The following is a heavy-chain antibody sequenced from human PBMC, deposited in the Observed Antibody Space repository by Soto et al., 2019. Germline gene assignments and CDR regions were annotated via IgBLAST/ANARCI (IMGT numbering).Heavy chain of an antibody. CDR2: INPNSGGT. CDR3: ARDVGYGLIDY. J-gene: IGHJ4*02. CDR1: GYTFTSYY. V-gene: IGHV1-2*04. D-gene: IGHD5-18*01. Sequence: GASVKVSCKASGYTFTSYYMHWVRQAPGQGLEWMGWINPNSGGTKYAQKFQGWVTMTRDTSVSTACMELSRLRSDDTAVYYCARDVGYGLIDYWGQGTLVTVSS.